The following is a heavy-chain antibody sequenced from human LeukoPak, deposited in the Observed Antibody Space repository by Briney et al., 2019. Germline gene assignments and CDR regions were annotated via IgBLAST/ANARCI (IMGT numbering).Heavy chain of an antibody. Sequence: ASVKVSCKTSGYTFTSYGISWVRQAPGQGLEWMGGIIPIFGTANYAQKFQGRVTITADESTSTAYMELSSLRSEDTAVYYCAREIGRDSYGYVPLWGQGTLVTVST. D-gene: IGHD5-18*01. CDR1: GYTFTSYG. CDR3: AREIGRDSYGYVPL. V-gene: IGHV1-69*13. J-gene: IGHJ4*02. CDR2: IIPIFGTA.